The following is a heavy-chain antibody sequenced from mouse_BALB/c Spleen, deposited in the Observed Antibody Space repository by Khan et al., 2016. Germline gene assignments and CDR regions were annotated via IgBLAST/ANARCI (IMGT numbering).Heavy chain of an antibody. CDR3: AILTPYAMDY. D-gene: IGHD4-1*01. CDR1: GYTFSVFG. Sequence: EVELVESGGGLVQPGGSRKLSCAASGYTFSVFGIHWVRQAPEKGLEWVAYISGGSSTIYYADTVKGRFTISRDNPKTTLFLQLTSLRSEDTAVYYCAILTPYAMDYWGQGTSVTVSS. V-gene: IGHV5-17*02. J-gene: IGHJ4*01. CDR2: ISGGSSTI.